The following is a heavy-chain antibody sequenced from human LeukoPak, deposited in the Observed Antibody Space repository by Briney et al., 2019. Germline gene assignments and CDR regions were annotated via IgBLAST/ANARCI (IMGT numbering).Heavy chain of an antibody. Sequence: SETLSLTCTVSGGSISSYYWSWIRQPPGKGLEWIGYIYYSGSTNYNPSLKSRVTISVDTSKNQFSLKLSSVTAADTAVYYCARGHQWLVNWYFDLWGGGTLVTVSS. CDR3: ARGHQWLVNWYFDL. CDR2: IYYSGST. V-gene: IGHV4-59*01. CDR1: GGSISSYY. D-gene: IGHD6-19*01. J-gene: IGHJ2*01.